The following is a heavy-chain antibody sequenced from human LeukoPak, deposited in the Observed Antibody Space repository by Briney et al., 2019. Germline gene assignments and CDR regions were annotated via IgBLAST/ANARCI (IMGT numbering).Heavy chain of an antibody. CDR3: ARRDWNYWYFDL. J-gene: IGHJ2*01. CDR1: GGSISSYY. D-gene: IGHD1-1*01. CDR2: IYSSGSI. V-gene: IGHV4-4*07. Sequence: SETLSLTCTVSGGSISSYYWSWIRQPAGKELEWIGRIYSSGSINYNPSLNSRVTMSVDTSKNQFSLKLSAVTAADTAVYYCARRDWNYWYFDLWGRGALVTVSS.